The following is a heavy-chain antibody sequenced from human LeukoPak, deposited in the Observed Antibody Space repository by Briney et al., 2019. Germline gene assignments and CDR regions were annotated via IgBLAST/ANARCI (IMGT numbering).Heavy chain of an antibody. CDR3: ARPIAVAGTWYFDL. V-gene: IGHV5-10-1*01. CDR2: IDPSDSYT. D-gene: IGHD6-19*01. J-gene: IGHJ2*01. Sequence: RGESLKISCMGSGYGFIGYCIAWVRQMPGKGLEWMGRIDPSDSYTNYSPSFQGHVTISADKSISTAYLQWSSLKASDTAMYYCARPIAVAGTWYFDLWGRGTLVTVSS. CDR1: GYGFIGYC.